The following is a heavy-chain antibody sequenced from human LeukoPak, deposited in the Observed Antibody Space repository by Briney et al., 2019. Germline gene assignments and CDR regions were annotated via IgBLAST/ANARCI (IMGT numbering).Heavy chain of an antibody. J-gene: IGHJ4*02. Sequence: PGGSLRLSCAASGFTFNTYWMNWVRQAPGKGLEWVSRIKSDGSSTNYAASVKGHFTISRDNAKNPLYLQMNSLRAADTAVYYCARDRRSGSWYPSLGYWGQGTLVTVSS. CDR3: ARDRRSGSWYPSLGY. D-gene: IGHD6-13*01. V-gene: IGHV3-74*01. CDR2: IKSDGSST. CDR1: GFTFNTYW.